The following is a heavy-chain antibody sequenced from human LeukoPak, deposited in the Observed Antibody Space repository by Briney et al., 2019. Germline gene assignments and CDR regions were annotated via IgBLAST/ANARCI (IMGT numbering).Heavy chain of an antibody. CDR1: GFTFDDYG. CDR3: ARAISPTICSGGSCYSPDAFDI. D-gene: IGHD2-15*01. V-gene: IGHV3-20*04. CDR2: INWNGGST. J-gene: IGHJ3*02. Sequence: RGSLRLSCAASGFTFDDYGMSWVRQAPGKGLEWVSGINWNGGSTGYADSVKGRFTISRDNAKNSLYLQMNSLRAEDTALYYCARAISPTICSGGSCYSPDAFDIWGQGTMVTVSS.